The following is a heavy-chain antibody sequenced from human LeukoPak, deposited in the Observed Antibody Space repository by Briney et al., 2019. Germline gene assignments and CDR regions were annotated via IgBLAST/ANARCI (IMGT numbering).Heavy chain of an antibody. Sequence: SETLSLTCAVYSGSFSGYYWSWIRQPPGKGLEWIGEINHSGSTNYNPSLKSRFTISVDTSKNQFSLKLSSVTAADTAVYYCARGHRGSSKLDYWGQGTLVTVSS. CDR1: SGSFSGYY. V-gene: IGHV4-34*01. D-gene: IGHD1-26*01. J-gene: IGHJ4*02. CDR3: ARGHRGSSKLDY. CDR2: INHSGST.